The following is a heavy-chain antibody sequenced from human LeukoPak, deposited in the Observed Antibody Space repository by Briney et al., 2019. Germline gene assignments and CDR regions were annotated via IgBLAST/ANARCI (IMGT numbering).Heavy chain of an antibody. CDR3: ARARLAVAGGTSYYFDY. V-gene: IGHV1-2*06. J-gene: IGHJ4*02. D-gene: IGHD6-19*01. CDR2: INPNSGGT. CDR1: GYTFTCYY. Sequence: ASVKVSCKASGYTFTCYYMHWVRQAPGQGLEWMGRINPNSGGTNYAQKFQGRVTMTRDTSISTAFMELSRLRSDDTAVYYCARARLAVAGGTSYYFDYWGQGTLVTVSS.